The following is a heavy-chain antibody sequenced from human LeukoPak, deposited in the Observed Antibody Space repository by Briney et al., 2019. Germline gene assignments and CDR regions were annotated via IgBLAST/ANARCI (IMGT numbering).Heavy chain of an antibody. CDR1: GGSISSSSYY. V-gene: IGHV4-39*01. J-gene: IGHJ5*02. CDR3: ARHISGWYWFDP. D-gene: IGHD6-19*01. Sequence: SETLSLTCTVSGGSISSSSYYWGWTRQPPGKGLEWIGSIYYSGSTYYNPSLKSRVTISVDTSKNQFSLKLSSVTAADTAVYYCARHISGWYWFDPWGQGTLVTVSS. CDR2: IYYSGST.